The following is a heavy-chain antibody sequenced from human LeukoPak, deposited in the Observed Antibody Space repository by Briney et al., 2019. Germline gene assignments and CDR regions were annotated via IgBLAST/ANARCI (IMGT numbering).Heavy chain of an antibody. CDR3: AKSLGGYDC. V-gene: IGHV3-23*01. CDR2: ISGSGAST. J-gene: IGHJ4*02. D-gene: IGHD5-12*01. CDR1: GFTFGSYA. Sequence: GGSLRLSCAASGFTFGSYAMSWVRQAPGKGLEWVSGISGSGASTYYADSVKGRFTISRDNSKNTLYLQMNSLRAEDTAVYYCAKSLGGYDCRGQGTLVTVSS.